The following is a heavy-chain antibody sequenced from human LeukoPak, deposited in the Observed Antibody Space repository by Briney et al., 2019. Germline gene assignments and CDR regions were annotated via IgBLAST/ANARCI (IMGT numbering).Heavy chain of an antibody. D-gene: IGHD2-15*01. CDR2: IYPGDSDT. Sequence: GESLKIYCKGSGYSFTSYWIGWARQMPGKGLEWMGIIYPGDSDTRYSPSFQGQVTISVDKSISTAYLQWSSLKASDTAMYYCARLQGDCSGGSCYSSDYYYYMDVWGKGTTVTVSS. CDR1: GYSFTSYW. CDR3: ARLQGDCSGGSCYSSDYYYYMDV. V-gene: IGHV5-51*01. J-gene: IGHJ6*03.